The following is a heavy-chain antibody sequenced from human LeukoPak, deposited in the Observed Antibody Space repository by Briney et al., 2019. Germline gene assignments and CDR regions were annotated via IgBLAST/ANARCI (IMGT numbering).Heavy chain of an antibody. CDR3: AREIMGPYGFAGKDENWFGP. CDR2: IIPIFGTA. J-gene: IGHJ5*02. D-gene: IGHD3-16*01. Sequence: SWVTVSCKASGGTFSSYAISWVRQAPGQGLEWMGGIIPIFGTANYAQKFQGRGTITTDQSTSTAYLEQSSLRSEDTAVYYCAREIMGPYGFAGKDENWFGPWGQGTLVTVSS. V-gene: IGHV1-69*05. CDR1: GGTFSSYA.